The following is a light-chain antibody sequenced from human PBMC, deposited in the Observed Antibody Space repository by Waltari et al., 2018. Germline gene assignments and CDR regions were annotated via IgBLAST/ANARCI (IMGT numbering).Light chain of an antibody. J-gene: IGLJ1*01. CDR2: STN. Sequence: QSVMTQPPSASGLPGQRISIPCSGSSSNIGKNGVSWYQQFPGTAPKLLIYSTNQRPSGVPDRFPGSKSGSSASLAISGLRTDEEAAYYCAAWDDTLKGPVFGSGTQVTAL. CDR3: AAWDDTLKGPV. V-gene: IGLV1-44*01. CDR1: SSNIGKNG.